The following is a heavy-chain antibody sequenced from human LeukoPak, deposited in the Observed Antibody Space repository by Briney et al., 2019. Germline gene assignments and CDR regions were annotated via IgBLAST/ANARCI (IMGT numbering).Heavy chain of an antibody. CDR3: ARFDWLLYFDY. CDR2: IKQDGSEK. D-gene: IGHD3-9*01. J-gene: IGHJ4*02. Sequence: PGGALRLSCAASGFTFSSYWMSWVRQAPGKGLEWVANIKQDGSEKYYVDSVKGRFTISRDNAKNSLYLQMNSLRAEDTAVYYCARFDWLLYFDYWGQGTLVTVSS. CDR1: GFTFSSYW. V-gene: IGHV3-7*01.